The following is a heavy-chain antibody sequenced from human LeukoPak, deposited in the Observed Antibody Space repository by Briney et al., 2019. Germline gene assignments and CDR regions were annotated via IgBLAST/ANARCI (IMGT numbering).Heavy chain of an antibody. CDR2: IYYSGST. Sequence: SETLSLTCTVSGGSISSSSYYWGWIRQPPGKGLEWIGSIYYSGSTYYNPSLKSRVTISVDTSKNQFSLKLSSVTAADTAVYYCARDDTSVTFDIWGQGTMVTVSS. V-gene: IGHV4-39*07. D-gene: IGHD4-23*01. J-gene: IGHJ3*02. CDR3: ARDDTSVTFDI. CDR1: GGSISSSSYY.